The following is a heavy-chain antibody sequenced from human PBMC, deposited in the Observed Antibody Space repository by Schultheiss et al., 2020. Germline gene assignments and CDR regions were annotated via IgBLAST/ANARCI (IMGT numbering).Heavy chain of an antibody. V-gene: IGHV3-30*01. CDR1: GFTFSSYA. CDR3: AREMWGVVPAAMLYYYYGMDD. Sequence: GGSLRLSCAASGFTFSSYAMHWVRQAPGKGLEWVAVISYDGSNKYYADSVKGRFTISRDNSKNTLYLQMNSLRAEDTAVYYCAREMWGVVPAAMLYYYYGMDDWGQGTTVTVSS. D-gene: IGHD2-2*01. CDR2: ISYDGSNK. J-gene: IGHJ6*02.